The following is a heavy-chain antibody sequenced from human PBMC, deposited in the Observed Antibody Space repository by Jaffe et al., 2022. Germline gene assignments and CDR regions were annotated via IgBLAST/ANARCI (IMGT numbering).Heavy chain of an antibody. V-gene: IGHV4-34*01. CDR2: INHSGST. Sequence: QVQLQQWGAGLLKPSETLSLTCAVYGGSFSGYYWSWIRQPPGKGLEWIGEINHSGSTNYNPSLKSRVTISVDTSKNQFSLKLSSVTAADTAVYYCARGVAARPATRYYYMDVWGKGTTVTVSS. CDR3: ARGVAARPATRYYYMDV. J-gene: IGHJ6*03. D-gene: IGHD6-6*01. CDR1: GGSFSGYY.